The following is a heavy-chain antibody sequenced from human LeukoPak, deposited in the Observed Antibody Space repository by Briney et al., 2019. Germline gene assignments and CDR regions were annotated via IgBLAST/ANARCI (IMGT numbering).Heavy chain of an antibody. D-gene: IGHD2-2*01. V-gene: IGHV1-24*01. CDR3: ATGVGYCSSTSCL. J-gene: IGHJ4*02. CDR2: FDPEDGET. CDR1: GYTLTELS. Sequence: ASVKVSCKVSGYTLTELSMRWVRQAPGKGLEWMGGFDPEDGETIYAQKFQGRVTMTEDTSTDTAYMELSSLRSEDTAVYYCATGVGYCSSTSCLWGQGTLVTVSS.